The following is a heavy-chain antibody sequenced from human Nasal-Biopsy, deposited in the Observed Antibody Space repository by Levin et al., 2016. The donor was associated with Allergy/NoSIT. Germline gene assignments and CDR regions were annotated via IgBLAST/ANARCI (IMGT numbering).Heavy chain of an antibody. V-gene: IGHV4-59*01. CDR1: GGPISTYY. Sequence: SETLSLTCTVSGGPISTYYWNWIRQPPGKGLEWLGDIYWSGETNYNPSLKSRVTISVDMSKNQFSLKLTSVTAADTAVYYCARESRSKSTRFCSINSCYAMDVWGQGTTVTVSS. CDR2: IYWSGET. J-gene: IGHJ6*02. D-gene: IGHD2-2*01. CDR3: ARESRSKSTRFCSINSCYAMDV.